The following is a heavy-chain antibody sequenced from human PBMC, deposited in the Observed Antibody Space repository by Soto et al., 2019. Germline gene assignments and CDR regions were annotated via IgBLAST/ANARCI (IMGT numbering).Heavy chain of an antibody. Sequence: SQTLSLTCAISGDSVSSNSAAWNWIRQSPSRGLEWLGRTYYRSKWYNDYAVSVKSRITINAYTSENQFSLQLNSVTPVYTARYYCARGAVAGQLRYYYYGRDFWGQGTQVTVSS. D-gene: IGHD6-19*01. J-gene: IGHJ6*02. CDR3: ARGAVAGQLRYYYYGRDF. CDR1: GDSVSSNSAA. CDR2: TYYRSKWYN. V-gene: IGHV6-1*01.